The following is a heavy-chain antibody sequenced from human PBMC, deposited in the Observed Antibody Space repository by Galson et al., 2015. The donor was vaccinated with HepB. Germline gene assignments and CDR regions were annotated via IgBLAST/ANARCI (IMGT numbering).Heavy chain of an antibody. J-gene: IGHJ3*02. Sequence: LTCTVSGGSVSRRGYFWSWVRQCPGMGLEWVGYITDSGNTYYDPSLKSRITISLDKTENQLSLNLSSVSAADTAVYYCARIDATMIRGVGSSFDIWGQGTMVIVSS. D-gene: IGHD3-10*01. CDR3: ARIDATMIRGVGSSFDI. V-gene: IGHV4-31*03. CDR1: GGSVSRRGYF. CDR2: ITDSGNT.